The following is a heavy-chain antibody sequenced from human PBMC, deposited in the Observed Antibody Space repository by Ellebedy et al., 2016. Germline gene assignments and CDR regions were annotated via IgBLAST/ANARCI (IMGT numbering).Heavy chain of an antibody. CDR2: IKQDGSEK. Sequence: GESLKISXEASGLSLSSYWVNWVRQAPGKGLEWVANIKQDGSEKYYGDSVKGRFTVSRDNAKDSVYLQMNILRADDTAVYYCAVGRHGGFSGVDAWGQGTTVTVSS. D-gene: IGHD2-15*01. V-gene: IGHV3-7*03. CDR3: AVGRHGGFSGVDA. CDR1: GLSLSSYW. J-gene: IGHJ6*02.